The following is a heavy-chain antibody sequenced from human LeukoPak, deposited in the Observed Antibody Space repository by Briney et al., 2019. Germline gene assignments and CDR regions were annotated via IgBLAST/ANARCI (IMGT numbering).Heavy chain of an antibody. Sequence: GGSLRLSCAASGFTFSSYEMNWVRQVPGKGLEWVSYISSSGSTIYYADSVKGRFTISRDNAKNSLYLEMNSLRAEDTAVYYCAKDGSMPWGYYMDVWGKGTTVTISS. J-gene: IGHJ6*03. CDR2: ISSSGSTI. CDR1: GFTFSSYE. V-gene: IGHV3-48*03. CDR3: AKDGSMPWGYYMDV. D-gene: IGHD2/OR15-2a*01.